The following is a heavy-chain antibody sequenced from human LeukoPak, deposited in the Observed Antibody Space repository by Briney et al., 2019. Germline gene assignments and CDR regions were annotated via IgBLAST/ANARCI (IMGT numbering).Heavy chain of an antibody. CDR2: INAGNGNT. D-gene: IGHD6-19*01. Sequence: ASVKVSCKASGYTFTSYAMHWVRQAPGQSLEWMGWINAGNGNTKYSQEFQGRVTITRDTSASTAYMELSSLRSEDMAVYYCARDTSSGWSGVFDYWGQGTLVTVSS. CDR3: ARDTSSGWSGVFDY. V-gene: IGHV1-3*03. J-gene: IGHJ4*02. CDR1: GYTFTSYA.